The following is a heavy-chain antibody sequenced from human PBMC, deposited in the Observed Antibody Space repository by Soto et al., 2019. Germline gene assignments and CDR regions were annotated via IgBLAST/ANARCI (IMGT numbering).Heavy chain of an antibody. CDR1: GFTFSDFY. Sequence: QVHLVESGGGLVKPGASLRLSCAASGFTFSDFYMNWIRQAPGQGLEWHSFINPRGETRYISDSIRGRFTFSRDNARRSLYLQMDRLRADETAVYYCAISGTPLIEIIDYWGHGTLVTVSS. V-gene: IGHV3-11*01. CDR2: INPRGETR. J-gene: IGHJ4*01. CDR3: AISGTPLIEIIDY. D-gene: IGHD1-7*01.